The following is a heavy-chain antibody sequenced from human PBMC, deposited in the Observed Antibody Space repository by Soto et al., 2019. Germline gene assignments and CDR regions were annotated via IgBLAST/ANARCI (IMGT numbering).Heavy chain of an antibody. Sequence: GASVKVSCKASGGTFSSYAISWVRQAPGQGLEWMGGIIPIFGTANYAQKFQGRVTITADKSTSTAYMELSSLRSEDTAVYYCGSGQWLEYFDYWGQGTLVTVSS. CDR3: GSGQWLEYFDY. D-gene: IGHD6-19*01. J-gene: IGHJ4*02. V-gene: IGHV1-69*06. CDR1: GGTFSSYA. CDR2: IIPIFGTA.